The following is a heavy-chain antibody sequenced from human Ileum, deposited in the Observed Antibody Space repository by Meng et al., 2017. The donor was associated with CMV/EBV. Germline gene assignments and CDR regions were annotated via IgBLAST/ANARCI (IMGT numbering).Heavy chain of an antibody. J-gene: IGHJ4*02. Sequence: ASVKVSCKASDYSFTTYGVSWVRQAPGQGLEWMGWIRPYTGQTVYAQNLQGRVTVTADTSTGTAYMELRGLASDDTAVYYCARGTQQPDYWGPGTLVTVSS. D-gene: IGHD6-13*01. CDR3: ARGTQQPDY. V-gene: IGHV1-18*01. CDR2: IRPYTGQT. CDR1: DYSFTTYG.